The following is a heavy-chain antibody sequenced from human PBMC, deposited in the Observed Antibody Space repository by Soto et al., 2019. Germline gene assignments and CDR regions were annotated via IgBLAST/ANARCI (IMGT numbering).Heavy chain of an antibody. V-gene: IGHV1-3*01. J-gene: IGHJ4*02. CDR1: GYTFTSYA. Sequence: ASVKVSCKASGYTFTSYAMHWVRQAPGQRLEWMGWINAGNGNTKYSQKFQGRVTITRDTSASTAYMELSSLRSEDTAVYYCARDLSDYYDFWSDEFDYWGQGTLVTVSS. CDR2: INAGNGNT. CDR3: ARDLSDYYDFWSDEFDY. D-gene: IGHD3-3*01.